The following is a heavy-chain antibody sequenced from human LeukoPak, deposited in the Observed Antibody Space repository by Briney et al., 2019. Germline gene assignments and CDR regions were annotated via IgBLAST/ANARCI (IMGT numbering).Heavy chain of an antibody. CDR1: GFTFSNYG. V-gene: IGHV3-30*18. D-gene: IGHD1-26*01. Sequence: GGSLRLSCVASGFTFSNYGMHWVRQAPGQGLEWVAVISADGSNKYYPDSAKGRFTISRDNSKSTLNLQMDSLRIGDTAVYYCAKVGFTGSYMYAFDMWGQGTMVTVSS. J-gene: IGHJ3*02. CDR3: AKVGFTGSYMYAFDM. CDR2: ISADGSNK.